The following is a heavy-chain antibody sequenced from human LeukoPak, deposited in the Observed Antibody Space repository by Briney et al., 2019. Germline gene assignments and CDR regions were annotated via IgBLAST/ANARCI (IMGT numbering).Heavy chain of an antibody. D-gene: IGHD4-23*01. CDR3: AKDQYGGNPQYYFDY. Sequence: GGSLRLSCAASGFTFSSYAMSRVRQAPGKGLDWVSAISGSGGNTYYADSVKGRFTISRDNSKNTLYLQMNSLRAEDTAVYYCAKDQYGGNPQYYFDYWGQGTLVTVSS. J-gene: IGHJ4*02. CDR1: GFTFSSYA. V-gene: IGHV3-23*01. CDR2: ISGSGGNT.